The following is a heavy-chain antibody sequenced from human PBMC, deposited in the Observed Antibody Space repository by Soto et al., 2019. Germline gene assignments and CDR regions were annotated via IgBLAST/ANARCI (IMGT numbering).Heavy chain of an antibody. D-gene: IGHD2-15*01. Sequence: PSETLSLTCTVSGGSISSGDHYWSWIRQPPGKGLEWIAYIYYSGSTYYNPSLKSRVTISVDTSKNQFSLKLSSVTAADTAVYYCARLGGAAATAFDIWGQGTMVTVSS. V-gene: IGHV4-30-4*01. CDR2: IYYSGST. J-gene: IGHJ3*02. CDR1: GGSISSGDHY. CDR3: ARLGGAAATAFDI.